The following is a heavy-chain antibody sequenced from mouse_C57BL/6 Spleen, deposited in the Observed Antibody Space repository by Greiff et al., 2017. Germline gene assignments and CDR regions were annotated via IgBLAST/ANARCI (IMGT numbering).Heavy chain of an antibody. J-gene: IGHJ2*01. V-gene: IGHV1-15*01. Sequence: VKLMESGAELVRPGASVTLSCKASGYTFTDYEMHWVKQTPVHGLEWIGAIDPGTGGTAYNQKFKGKAILTADKSSSTAYMELRSLTSEDSAVYYCTRSGTRTGYFDYWGQGTTLTVSS. CDR3: TRSGTRTGYFDY. CDR2: IDPGTGGT. D-gene: IGHD1-3*01. CDR1: GYTFTDYE.